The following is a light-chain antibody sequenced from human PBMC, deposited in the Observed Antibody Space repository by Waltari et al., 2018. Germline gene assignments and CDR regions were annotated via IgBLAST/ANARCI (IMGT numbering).Light chain of an antibody. CDR2: DAS. V-gene: IGKV1D-13*01. CDR1: QGISSA. Sequence: AIQLTQSPSSLSASVGDRVTITCRASQGISSALAWYQQKPGKAPKLLMYDASSLESGVPSRFSGSGSETDFTLTISSLQPEDSASYYCQQFNNYLFTFGPGTKVDIK. J-gene: IGKJ3*01. CDR3: QQFNNYLFT.